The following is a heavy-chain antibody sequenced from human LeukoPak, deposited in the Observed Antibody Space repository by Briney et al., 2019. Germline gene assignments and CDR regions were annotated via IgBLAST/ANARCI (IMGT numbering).Heavy chain of an antibody. Sequence: TLSLTCAVYGGSFSGYYWSWIRQHPGKGLEWIGYIYYSGSTYYNPSLKSRVTISVDTSKNQFSLKLSSVTAADTAVYYCAREAIAGYSSGWASGMDVWGQGATVTVSS. V-gene: IGHV4-31*11. J-gene: IGHJ6*02. D-gene: IGHD6-19*01. CDR1: GGSFSGYY. CDR3: AREAIAGYSSGWASGMDV. CDR2: IYYSGST.